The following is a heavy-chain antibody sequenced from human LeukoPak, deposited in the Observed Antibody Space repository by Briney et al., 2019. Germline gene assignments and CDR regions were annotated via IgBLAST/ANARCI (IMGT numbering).Heavy chain of an antibody. V-gene: IGHV3-23*01. J-gene: IGHJ4*02. CDR1: GFTFSSYA. CDR2: ISGSGGST. Sequence: PGGSLRLSCAASGFTFSSYAMSWVRQAPGKGLEWVSAISGSGGSTYYADSVKGRFTISRDNSKNTLYLQMNSLRAEDTAVYYCARTSMIIVIISPFDYWGQGTPVTVSS. CDR3: ARTSMIIVIISPFDY. D-gene: IGHD3-10*01.